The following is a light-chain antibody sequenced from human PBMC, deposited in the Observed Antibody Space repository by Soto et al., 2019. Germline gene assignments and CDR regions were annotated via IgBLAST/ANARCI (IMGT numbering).Light chain of an antibody. CDR3: QQYGSSPRT. V-gene: IGKV3-20*01. CDR2: GAS. J-gene: IGKJ1*01. CDR1: QIVTSY. Sequence: EIVLTQSPGTLSLSPGERDTLSCRASQIVTSYLAWYQQTPGQPPRVLIYGASIRATGIPDRFSGSGSGTDFTLTISRLEPEDFAVYYCQQYGSSPRTFGQGTKVDIK.